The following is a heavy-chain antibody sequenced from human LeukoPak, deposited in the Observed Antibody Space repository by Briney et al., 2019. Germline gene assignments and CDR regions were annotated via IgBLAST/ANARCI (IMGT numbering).Heavy chain of an antibody. CDR2: ISSSSSTI. CDR3: ARSYVWSGYFDP. D-gene: IGHD3-3*01. CDR1: GFTFSSYS. Sequence: GGSLRLFCAASGFTFSSYSMNWVRQAPGNGLAGVSYISSSSSTIYYADFVKGRFTISRDNAKNSLYLQMNSPRAEDTAVYYCARSYVWSGYFDPWGQGTLVTVSS. V-gene: IGHV3-48*01. J-gene: IGHJ5*02.